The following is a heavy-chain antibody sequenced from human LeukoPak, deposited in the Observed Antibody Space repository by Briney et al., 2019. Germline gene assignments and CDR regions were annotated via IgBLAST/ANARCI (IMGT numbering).Heavy chain of an antibody. Sequence: GGSLRLSCAASGFTFSSYSMNWVRQAPGKGLEWVSYISSSCGTIYYADSVKGRFTISRDNAKNSLYLQVNSLRPEDTAVYYCARGLNSGVGPAAYWGQGTLVTVSS. J-gene: IGHJ4*02. CDR2: ISSSCGTI. CDR3: ARGLNSGVGPAAY. D-gene: IGHD6-13*01. V-gene: IGHV3-48*01. CDR1: GFTFSSYS.